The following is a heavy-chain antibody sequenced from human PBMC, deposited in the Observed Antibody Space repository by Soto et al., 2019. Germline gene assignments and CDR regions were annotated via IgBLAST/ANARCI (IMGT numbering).Heavy chain of an antibody. V-gene: IGHV3-15*01. Sequence: GGSLRLSCAASGFTFSNAWMSWVRQAPGKGLEWVGRIKSKTDGGTTDYAAPGKGRFTISRDDSKNTLYLQMNSLKTEDTAVYYCTTEISSSWYGRYLMPRGIFDYWGQGTLVTVSS. CDR3: TTEISSSWYGRYLMPRGIFDY. J-gene: IGHJ4*02. D-gene: IGHD6-13*01. CDR2: IKSKTDGGTT. CDR1: GFTFSNAW.